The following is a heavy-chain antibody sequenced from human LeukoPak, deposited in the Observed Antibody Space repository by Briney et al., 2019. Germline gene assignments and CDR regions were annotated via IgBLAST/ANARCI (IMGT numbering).Heavy chain of an antibody. D-gene: IGHD2-2*02. CDR1: GYTFTDYY. CDR2: IDPRSGGT. V-gene: IGHV1-2*02. Sequence: VASVKVSCKASGYTFTDYYMHWVRQAPGQGLDWMGWIDPRSGGTNFARKFQGRVTMTRDTSISTAYMELSRLTSDDTAVYYCTSSDYTSSDYWGQGTLVTVSS. J-gene: IGHJ4*02. CDR3: TSSDYTSSDY.